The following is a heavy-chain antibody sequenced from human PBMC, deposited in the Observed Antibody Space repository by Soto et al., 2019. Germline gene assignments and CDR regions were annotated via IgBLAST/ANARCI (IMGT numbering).Heavy chain of an antibody. V-gene: IGHV3-23*01. Sequence: PGGSLRLSCAASGFTFSSYAMSWVRQAPGKGLEWVSAISGSGGSTYYADSVKGRFTISRDNSKNTLYLQMNSLRAEDTAVYYCAKAIAAAGISPVITIDYWGQGTLVTVSS. CDR1: GFTFSSYA. CDR2: ISGSGGST. D-gene: IGHD6-13*01. J-gene: IGHJ4*02. CDR3: AKAIAAAGISPVITIDY.